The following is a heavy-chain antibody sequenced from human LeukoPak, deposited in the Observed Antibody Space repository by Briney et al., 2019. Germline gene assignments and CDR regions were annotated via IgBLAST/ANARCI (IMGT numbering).Heavy chain of an antibody. CDR2: ISGSGGST. V-gene: IGHV3-23*01. CDR3: ANRRAAAGTIFDY. J-gene: IGHJ4*02. CDR1: GFTFSSYA. D-gene: IGHD6-13*01. Sequence: GGSLRLSCAASGFTFSSYAMSWVRQAPGKGLEWVSAISGSGGSTYYADSVKGRFTISRDNSKNTLYLQMNSLRAEDTAVYYCANRRAAAGTIFDYWGQGTLVTVSS.